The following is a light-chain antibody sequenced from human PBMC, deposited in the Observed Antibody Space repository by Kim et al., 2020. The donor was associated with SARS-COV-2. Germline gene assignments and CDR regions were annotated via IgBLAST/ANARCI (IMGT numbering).Light chain of an antibody. CDR1: QSVSNSL. V-gene: IGKV3-20*01. CDR3: QHYGRTSWT. Sequence: SPGERATLSCSASQSVSNSLLVWYQQKSGQAPRLLIYSTYSRATGIPDRFSGGGSGTDFTLTISRLEPEDCAVYYCQHYGRTSWTFGQGTKVDIK. J-gene: IGKJ1*01. CDR2: STY.